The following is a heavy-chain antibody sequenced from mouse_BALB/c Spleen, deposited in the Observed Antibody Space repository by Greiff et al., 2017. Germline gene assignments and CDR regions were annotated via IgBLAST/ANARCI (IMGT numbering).Heavy chain of an antibody. CDR2: ISSGGST. J-gene: IGHJ4*01. Sequence: EVKLQESGGGLVKPGGSLKLSCAASGFTFSSYAMSWVRQTPEKRLEWVASISSGGSTYYPDSVKGRFTISRDNARNILYLQMSSLRSEDTAMYYCARGGYNYAMDYWGQGTSVTVSS. CDR3: ARGGYNYAMDY. D-gene: IGHD2-2*01. CDR1: GFTFSSYA. V-gene: IGHV5-6-5*01.